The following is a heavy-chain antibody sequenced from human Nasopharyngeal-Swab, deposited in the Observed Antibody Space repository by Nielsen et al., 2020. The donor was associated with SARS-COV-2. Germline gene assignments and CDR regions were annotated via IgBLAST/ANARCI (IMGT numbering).Heavy chain of an antibody. D-gene: IGHD3-10*01. CDR3: ALITMVRGVTAGQLDP. CDR2: IIPIFGTA. V-gene: IGHV1-69*01. J-gene: IGHJ5*02. Sequence: WVRQAPGQGLEWMGGIIPIFGTANYAQKFQGRVTITADESTSTAYMELSSLRSEDTAVYYCALITMVRGVTAGQLDPWGQGTLVTVLL.